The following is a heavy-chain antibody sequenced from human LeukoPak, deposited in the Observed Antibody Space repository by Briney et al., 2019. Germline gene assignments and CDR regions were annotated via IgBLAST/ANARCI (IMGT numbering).Heavy chain of an antibody. J-gene: IGHJ4*02. CDR3: AKDCTSTNCHVDY. V-gene: IGHV3-23*01. CDR1: GFTFSRYA. Sequence: GGSLRLSCAASGFTFSRYAMSWVRQAPGKGLEWVSAISGSGGSTYYADSVKGRFTISRDNSKNTLYLQMNSLRAEDTALYYCAKDCTSTNCHVDYWGQGTLVTVSS. CDR2: ISGSGGST. D-gene: IGHD2-2*01.